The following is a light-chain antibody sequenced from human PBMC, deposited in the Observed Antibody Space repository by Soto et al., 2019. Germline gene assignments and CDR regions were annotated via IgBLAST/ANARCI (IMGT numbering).Light chain of an antibody. CDR2: EVS. CDR1: STDVGDSNH. V-gene: IGLV2-14*01. J-gene: IGLJ1*01. CDR3: NSQTTSGIRV. Sequence: QSALTQPASVSGSPGQSITISCTGTSTDVGDSNHVSWYQHHPGKAPKLIIYEVSYRPSGVSNRFSGSKSAYTASLTISGLQAVDEADYYCNSQTTSGIRVFGTGTKVTVL.